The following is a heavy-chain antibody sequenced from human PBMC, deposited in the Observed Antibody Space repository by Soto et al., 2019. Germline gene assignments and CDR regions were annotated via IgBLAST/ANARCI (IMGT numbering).Heavy chain of an antibody. D-gene: IGHD5-12*01. Sequence: GASVKVSCKASVGTFSSYAISWVRQAPGQGLEWMGGIIPIFGTANYAQKFQGRVTITADESTSTAYMELSSLRSEDTAVYYCARGRGYSGDDHYYYFDMDVWGQGTTFTVSS. CDR3: ARGRGYSGDDHYYYFDMDV. CDR2: IIPIFGTA. V-gene: IGHV1-69*13. J-gene: IGHJ6*02. CDR1: VGTFSSYA.